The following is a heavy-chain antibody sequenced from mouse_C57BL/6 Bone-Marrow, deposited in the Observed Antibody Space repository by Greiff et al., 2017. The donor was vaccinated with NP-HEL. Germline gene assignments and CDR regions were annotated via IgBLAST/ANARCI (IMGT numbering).Heavy chain of an antibody. CDR1: GYAFSSSW. V-gene: IGHV1-82*01. J-gene: IGHJ1*03. Sequence: VKLMESGPELVKPGASVKISCKASGYAFSSSWMNWVKQRPGKGLEWIGRIYPGDGDTNYNGKFKGKATLTADKSSSTAYMQLSILTSEDSAVYFCARDDEYIDVWDTGTTVPVTA. CDR3: ARDDEYIDV. CDR2: IYPGDGDT.